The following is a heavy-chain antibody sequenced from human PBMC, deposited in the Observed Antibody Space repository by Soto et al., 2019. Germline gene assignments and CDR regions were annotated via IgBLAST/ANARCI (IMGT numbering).Heavy chain of an antibody. D-gene: IGHD3-3*01. Sequence: GASVKVSCKASGYTFTNYGISWVRQAPGQGLEWMGWISAYNGNTNYAQKLQGRVTMTTDTSTSTAYMELRSLRSDDTAVYYCARGELTYYDFWSGYSGVNWFDPWGQGTLVTVSS. CDR1: GYTFTNYG. J-gene: IGHJ5*02. CDR3: ARGELTYYDFWSGYSGVNWFDP. CDR2: ISAYNGNT. V-gene: IGHV1-18*01.